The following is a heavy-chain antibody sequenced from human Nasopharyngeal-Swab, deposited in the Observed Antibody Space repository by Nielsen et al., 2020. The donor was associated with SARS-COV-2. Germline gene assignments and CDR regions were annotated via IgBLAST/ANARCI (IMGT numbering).Heavy chain of an antibody. D-gene: IGHD6-19*01. CDR2: IYPGDSDT. CDR3: ARQQWLVENYYYGMDV. J-gene: IGHJ6*02. V-gene: IGHV5-51*01. Sequence: GESLKISCKGSGYSFTSYWIGWVRQMPGKGLEWMGIIYPGDSDTRYSPSFQGQVTISADKSISTAYLQWSSLKASDTAMYYCARQQWLVENYYYGMDVCGQGTTVTVSS. CDR1: GYSFTSYW.